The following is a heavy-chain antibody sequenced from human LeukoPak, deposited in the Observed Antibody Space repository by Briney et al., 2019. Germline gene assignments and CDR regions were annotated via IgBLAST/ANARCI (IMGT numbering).Heavy chain of an antibody. Sequence: GGSLRLSCAASGFTYSDYYMSWIRQAPGKGLEWVSYISSRTSDTNYVDSVKGRFTISRDNAKNSLYQQVNSLRAEDTAVYYCTRVGSSGSVDYWGQGTLVTVSS. CDR3: TRVGSSGSVDY. CDR1: GFTYSDYY. J-gene: IGHJ4*02. CDR2: ISSRTSDT. D-gene: IGHD1-1*01. V-gene: IGHV3-11*06.